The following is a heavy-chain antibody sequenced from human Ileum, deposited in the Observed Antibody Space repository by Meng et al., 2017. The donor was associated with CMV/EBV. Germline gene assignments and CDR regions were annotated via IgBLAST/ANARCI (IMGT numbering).Heavy chain of an antibody. D-gene: IGHD2-2*01. V-gene: IGHV4-34*01. CDR1: NGPFRGYY. J-gene: IGHJ4*02. CDR2: INQSGST. Sequence: SETLSLTCAVYNGPFRGYYWSWIRQPPGKGLEWIGEINQSGSTNYNPSLKSRLTISVDTSKNQFSLKLNSVTAADTAVYFCASNVRSLDCSSVTCSRADYWGQGTLVTVSS. CDR3: ASNVRSLDCSSVTCSRADY.